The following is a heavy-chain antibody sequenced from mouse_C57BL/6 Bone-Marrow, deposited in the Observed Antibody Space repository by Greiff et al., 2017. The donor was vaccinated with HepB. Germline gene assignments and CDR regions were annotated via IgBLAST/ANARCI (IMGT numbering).Heavy chain of an antibody. J-gene: IGHJ3*01. CDR2: ISSGGSYT. V-gene: IGHV5-6*01. CDR1: GFTFSSYG. D-gene: IGHD2-1*01. CDR3: ARPPMVRRVCFAY. Sequence: EVKLVESGGDLVKPGGSLKLSCAASGFTFSSYGMSWVRQTPDKRLEWVATISSGGSYTYYPDSVKGRFTISRDNAKNTLYLQMSSLKSEDTAMYYGARPPMVRRVCFAYWGQGTLVTVSA.